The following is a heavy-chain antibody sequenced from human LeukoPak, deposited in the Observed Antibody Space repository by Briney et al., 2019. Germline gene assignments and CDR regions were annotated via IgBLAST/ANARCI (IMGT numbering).Heavy chain of an antibody. CDR2: IIPIFGTA. CDR3: AAGRYYYDSTSLYAFDI. CDR1: GGTFSSYA. Sequence: GASVKVSCKASGGTFSSYAISWVRQAPGQGLEWMGGIIPIFGTANYAQKFQGRVTITADDSTSTAYMELSSLRSEDTAVYYCAAGRYYYDSTSLYAFDIWGQGTMVTVSS. J-gene: IGHJ3*02. V-gene: IGHV1-69*13. D-gene: IGHD3-22*01.